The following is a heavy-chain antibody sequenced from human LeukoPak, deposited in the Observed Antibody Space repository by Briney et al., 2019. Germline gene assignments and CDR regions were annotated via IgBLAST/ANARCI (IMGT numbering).Heavy chain of an antibody. Sequence: PSETLSLTCTVSGGSISSSSYYWGWIRQPPGKGLEWIGSIYYSGSTYYNPSLKSRVTISVDTSKNQFSLKLSSVTAADTAVYYCAREHYYYYYMDVWGKGTTVTVSS. J-gene: IGHJ6*03. CDR3: AREHYYYYYMDV. CDR1: GGSISSSSYY. V-gene: IGHV4-39*07. CDR2: IYYSGST.